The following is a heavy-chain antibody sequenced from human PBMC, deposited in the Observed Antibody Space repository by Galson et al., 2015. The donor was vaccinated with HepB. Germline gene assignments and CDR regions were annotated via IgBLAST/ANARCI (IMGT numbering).Heavy chain of an antibody. CDR2: IWYDGSNK. V-gene: IGHV3-33*01. CDR1: GFTFSSHG. CDR3: ARWGPDKRPDY. J-gene: IGHJ4*02. Sequence: SLRLSCAASGFTFSSHGMHWVRQAPGKGLEWVAAIWYDGSNKYYADSVKGRFTISRDNSKNTLYLQMNSLRVEDTAVYYCARWGPDKRPDYWGQGTLVTVSS. D-gene: IGHD3-16*01.